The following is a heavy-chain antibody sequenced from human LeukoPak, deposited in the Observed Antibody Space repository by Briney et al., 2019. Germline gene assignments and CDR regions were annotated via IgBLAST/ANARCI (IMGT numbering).Heavy chain of an antibody. CDR2: ISSSGSTI. Sequence: GRSLRLSCAASGFTFSRYEMNWVRQAPGKGLEWVSYISSSGSTIYYADSVKGRFTMSRDNAKNSLYLQMNSLRAEDTAVYYCARHPYDSSAYYENDYWGQGTLVTVSS. D-gene: IGHD3-22*01. V-gene: IGHV3-48*03. J-gene: IGHJ4*02. CDR3: ARHPYDSSAYYENDY. CDR1: GFTFSRYE.